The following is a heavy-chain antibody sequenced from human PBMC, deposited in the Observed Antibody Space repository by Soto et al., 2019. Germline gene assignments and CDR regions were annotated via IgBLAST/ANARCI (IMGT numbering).Heavy chain of an antibody. Sequence: QVQLQQWGAGLLKPSETLSLTCAVYGGSFSGYYWSWIRQPPGKGLEWIGEINHSGSTNYNPSLQSRVTISVATSKNQFSLKLSSVTAADTAVYYCASNYGDYARDLDYWGQGTLVTVSS. J-gene: IGHJ4*02. V-gene: IGHV4-34*01. D-gene: IGHD4-17*01. CDR1: GGSFSGYY. CDR2: INHSGST. CDR3: ASNYGDYARDLDY.